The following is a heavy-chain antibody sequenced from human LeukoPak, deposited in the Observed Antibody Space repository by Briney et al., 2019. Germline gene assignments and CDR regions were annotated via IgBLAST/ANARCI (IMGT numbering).Heavy chain of an antibody. J-gene: IGHJ5*02. CDR1: GLTFSHCS. CDR3: VSGGASNWYGDWFDP. Sequence: PGGSLRLSCSASGLTFSHCSMNWVRQAPGRGLEWISYISSSSSTIYYADSVGGRFTISRNNARNSLYLQMNSLRTDDTAIYYCVSGGASNWYGDWFDPWGQGTLVTVSS. V-gene: IGHV3-48*04. CDR2: ISSSSSTI. D-gene: IGHD6-13*01.